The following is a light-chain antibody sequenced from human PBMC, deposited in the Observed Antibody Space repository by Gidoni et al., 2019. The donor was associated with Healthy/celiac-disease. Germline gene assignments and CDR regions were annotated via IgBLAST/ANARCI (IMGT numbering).Light chain of an antibody. CDR1: QSISSY. V-gene: IGKV1-39*01. CDR3: QQSYSTPQT. Sequence: DIQMTQSPSSLSASVGDRVTITCRGSQSISSYLNWYQQKPGKAPKILIYAASSLQSGVPSRFSGSGSGTDFTLTISSLQPDDFATYYCQQSYSTPQTFGQGTKVEIK. J-gene: IGKJ1*01. CDR2: AAS.